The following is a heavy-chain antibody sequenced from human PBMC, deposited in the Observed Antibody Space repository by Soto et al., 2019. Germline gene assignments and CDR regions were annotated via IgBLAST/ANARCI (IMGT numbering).Heavy chain of an antibody. CDR1: GYNFNTYW. J-gene: IGHJ4*02. D-gene: IGHD5-12*01. CDR2: IYPGNSDT. V-gene: IGHV5-51*01. CDR3: ATSTVSYVDIVSSTTRGYFDH. Sequence: PGESLKISCEGSGYNFNTYWIGWVRQMPGKGLEWMALIYPGNSDTRYSPSFEGQVTLSFDRSISTAYLQWRSLKASDTAIYYCATSTVSYVDIVSSTTRGYFDHWGQGTLVTVSS.